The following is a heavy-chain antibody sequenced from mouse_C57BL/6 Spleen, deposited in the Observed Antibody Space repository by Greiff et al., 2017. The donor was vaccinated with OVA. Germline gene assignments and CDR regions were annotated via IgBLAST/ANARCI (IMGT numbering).Heavy chain of an antibody. CDR2: IDPSDSYT. CDR1: GYTFTSYW. V-gene: IGHV1-50*01. D-gene: IGHD1-1*01. CDR3: ARPRYYGSSYLDY. J-gene: IGHJ2*01. Sequence: VQLQQPGAELVKPGASVKLSCKASGYTFTSYWMQWVKQRPGQGLEWIGEIDPSDSYTNYNQKFKGKATLTVDTSSSTAYMQLSSLTSEDSAVYYCARPRYYGSSYLDYWGQGTTLTVSS.